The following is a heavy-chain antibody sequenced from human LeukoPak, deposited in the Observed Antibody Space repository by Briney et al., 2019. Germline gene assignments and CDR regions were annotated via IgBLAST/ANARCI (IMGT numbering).Heavy chain of an antibody. CDR2: IYYSGST. CDR3: ATETWLTTEGLDP. V-gene: IGHV4-39*07. D-gene: IGHD4-11*01. CDR1: GGSINSSSFY. Sequence: NPSETLSLTCTVSGGSINSSSFYWTWIRQPPGKGLEYIGNIYYSGSTYYNPSLNNRVSISINTSKNQFSLRLNSLTAADTAIYYCATETWLTTEGLDPWGQGTLVTVSS. J-gene: IGHJ5*02.